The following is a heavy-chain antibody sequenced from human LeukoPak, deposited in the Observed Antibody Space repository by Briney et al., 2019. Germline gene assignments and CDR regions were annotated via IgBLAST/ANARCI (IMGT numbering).Heavy chain of an antibody. D-gene: IGHD3-16*01. V-gene: IGHV4-59*11. Sequence: SETLSLTCTVSGGSISGHYWTWIRQPPGKGLEWIGQIHYSGSPDYNPSLKSRVTISVDTSKNQLSLKVTSVTGADTAVYYCARFGVDYDMDVWGQGTTVTVSS. J-gene: IGHJ6*02. CDR2: IHYSGSP. CDR1: GGSISGHY. CDR3: ARFGVDYDMDV.